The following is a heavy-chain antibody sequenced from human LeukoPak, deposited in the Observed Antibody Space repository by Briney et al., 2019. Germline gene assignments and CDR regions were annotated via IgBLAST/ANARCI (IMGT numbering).Heavy chain of an antibody. Sequence: GGSLRLSCAASGLTFKSFSMNWVRQAPGKGLEWVSYISSSSGTLYYADSVKGRFTISRDNAKNSLYLQMNSLRAEDTALYYCARDYDFWSGPSGYWGQGTLVTVSP. V-gene: IGHV3-48*01. D-gene: IGHD3-3*01. CDR2: ISSSSGTL. J-gene: IGHJ4*02. CDR3: ARDYDFWSGPSGY. CDR1: GLTFKSFS.